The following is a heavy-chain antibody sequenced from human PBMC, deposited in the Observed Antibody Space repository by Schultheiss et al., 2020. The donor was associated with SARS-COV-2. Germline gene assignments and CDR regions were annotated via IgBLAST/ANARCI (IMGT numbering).Heavy chain of an antibody. J-gene: IGHJ5*02. D-gene: IGHD4-17*01. CDR3: AKGDDYGDTRRTNWFDP. Sequence: SETLSLTCTVSGGSISSSSYYWSWIRQPAGKGLEWIGRIYTSGSTNYNPSLKSRVTMSVDTSKNQFSLKLSSVTAADTAVYYCAKGDDYGDTRRTNWFDPWGQGTLVTVSS. V-gene: IGHV4-61*02. CDR2: IYTSGST. CDR1: GGSISSSSYY.